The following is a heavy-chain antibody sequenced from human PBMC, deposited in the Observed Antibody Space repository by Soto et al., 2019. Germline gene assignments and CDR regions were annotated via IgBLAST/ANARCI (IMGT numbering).Heavy chain of an antibody. CDR3: APRSPAFDY. Sequence: GPEVKKPGASVKVSCKTSGYTFTSYGISWVRQAPGQGLEWMGWISTYKGNTNYAQKFQGRVTMTTDTSTSTAYMELRSLRSDDTAVYYCAPRSPAFDYWGQGTLVTVPS. V-gene: IGHV1-18*01. CDR2: ISTYKGNT. CDR1: GYTFTSYG. J-gene: IGHJ4*02.